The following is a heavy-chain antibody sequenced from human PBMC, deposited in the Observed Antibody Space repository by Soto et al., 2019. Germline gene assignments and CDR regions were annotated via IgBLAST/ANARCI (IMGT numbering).Heavy chain of an antibody. V-gene: IGHV1-8*01. CDR1: RYTFTSYD. J-gene: IGHJ4*02. D-gene: IGHD2-2*01. CDR2: MNPNSGNT. CDR3: ARGAHCSSTSCPDFDY. Sequence: ASVKVSCKDSRYTFTSYDINWVRQATGQGLEWMGWMNPNSGNTGYAQKFQGRVTMTRNTSITTAYMELSSLRSEDTAVYYCARGAHCSSTSCPDFDYWGLGTLVTVSS.